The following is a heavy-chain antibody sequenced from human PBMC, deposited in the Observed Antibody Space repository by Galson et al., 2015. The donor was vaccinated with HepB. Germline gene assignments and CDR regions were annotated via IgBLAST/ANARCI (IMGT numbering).Heavy chain of an antibody. CDR1: GYSFTDYW. V-gene: IGHV5-51*01. J-gene: IGHJ4*02. CDR2: IYPSDSDT. D-gene: IGHD6-6*01. Sequence: SGAEVKKPGESLKISCKGSGYSFTDYWIGWVRQMPGKGLEWMGIIYPSDSDTRYSPSFQGQVTMSADKSISTAYLQWSSLKASGTAMYYCARGYSSSPPGFDYWGQGTLVTVSS. CDR3: ARGYSSSPPGFDY.